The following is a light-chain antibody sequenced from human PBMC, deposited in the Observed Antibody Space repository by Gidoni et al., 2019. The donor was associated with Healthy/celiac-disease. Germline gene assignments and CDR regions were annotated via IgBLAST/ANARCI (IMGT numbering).Light chain of an antibody. Sequence: QSVLTQPPSASGTPGQRVTISCSGSSSTIGSNYVYWSQHLPGTAPKLLIYRNNQRPSGVPDRFSGSKSGTSASLAISGLRSEDEADYYCAAWDDSLSGPVFGGGTKLTVL. V-gene: IGLV1-47*01. J-gene: IGLJ2*01. CDR2: RNN. CDR1: SSTIGSNY. CDR3: AAWDDSLSGPV.